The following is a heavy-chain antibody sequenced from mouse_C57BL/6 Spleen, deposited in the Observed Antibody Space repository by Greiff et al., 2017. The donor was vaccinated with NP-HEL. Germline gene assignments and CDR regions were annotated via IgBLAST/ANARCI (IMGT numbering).Heavy chain of an antibody. CDR1: GFNIKDYY. CDR3: AIGGNWDSFDY. D-gene: IGHD4-1*01. V-gene: IGHV14-2*01. CDR2: IDPEDGET. Sequence: EVQRVESGAELVKPGASVKLSCTASGFNIKDYYMHWVKQRTEQGLEWIGMIDPEDGETKYAPKFQGKATMTADKSSSTAYLQLSSLTSEDTAVYYCAIGGNWDSFDYWGQGTTLTVSS. J-gene: IGHJ2*01.